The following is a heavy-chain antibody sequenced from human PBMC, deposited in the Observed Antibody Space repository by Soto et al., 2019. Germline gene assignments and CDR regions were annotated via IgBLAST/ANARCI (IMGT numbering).Heavy chain of an antibody. CDR3: ARDFVWGSYRYTVNWFDP. J-gene: IGHJ5*02. V-gene: IGHV1-3*01. CDR1: GYTFTSYA. Sequence: ASVKVSCKASGYTFTSYAMHWVRQAPGQRLEWMGWINAGNGNTKYSQKFQGRVTITRDTSASTAYMELSSLRSEDTAVYYCARDFVWGSYRYTVNWFDPWGQGTLVTVSS. D-gene: IGHD3-16*02. CDR2: INAGNGNT.